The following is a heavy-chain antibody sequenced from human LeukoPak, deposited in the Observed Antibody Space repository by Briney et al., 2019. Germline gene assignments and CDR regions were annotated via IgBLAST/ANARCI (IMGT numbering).Heavy chain of an antibody. V-gene: IGHV4-39*07. CDR3: ATRYSYGPFDY. CDR1: GGSISSSSYY. D-gene: IGHD5-18*01. J-gene: IGHJ4*02. CDR2: IYYSGST. Sequence: SETLSLTCTVSGGSISSSSYYWGWIRQPPGKGLEWIGSIYYSGSTYYNPSLKSRVTISVDTSKNQFSLKLSSVTAADTAVYYCATRYSYGPFDYWGQGTLVTVSS.